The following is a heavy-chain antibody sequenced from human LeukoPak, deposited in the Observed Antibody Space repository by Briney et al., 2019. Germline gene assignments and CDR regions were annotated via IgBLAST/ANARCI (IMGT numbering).Heavy chain of an antibody. CDR2: IIPIFGTA. J-gene: IGHJ6*03. Sequence: ASVRVSCKASGGTFISYAISWVRQAPGQGLEWMGGIIPIFGTANYAQKFQGRVTITADKSTSTAYMELSSLRSEDTAVYYCARPRRQSMVRGGYYYYYMDVWGKGTTVTVSS. CDR3: ARPRRQSMVRGGYYYYYMDV. CDR1: GGTFISYA. V-gene: IGHV1-69*06. D-gene: IGHD3-10*01.